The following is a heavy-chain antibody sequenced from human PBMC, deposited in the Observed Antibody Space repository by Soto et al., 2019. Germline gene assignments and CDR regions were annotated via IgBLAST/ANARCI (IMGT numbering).Heavy chain of an antibody. V-gene: IGHV1-69*13. CDR2: IIPIFGTA. CDR3: ARARYCSSTSCSGLSSLGGGMGV. J-gene: IGHJ6*01. CDR1: GGTFSSYA. Sequence: GASVKVSCKASGGTFSSYAISWVRQAPGQGLEWMGGIIPIFGTANYAQKFQGRVTITADESTSTAYMELSSLRSEDTAVYYCARARYCSSTSCSGLSSLGGGMGVWGQGTTVTVAS. D-gene: IGHD2-2*01.